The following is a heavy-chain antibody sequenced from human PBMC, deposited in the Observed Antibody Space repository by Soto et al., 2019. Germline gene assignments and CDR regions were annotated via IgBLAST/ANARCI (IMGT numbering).Heavy chain of an antibody. J-gene: IGHJ6*02. CDR2: IFSNDEK. CDR1: GFSLSNARMG. V-gene: IGHV2-26*01. Sequence: QVTLKESGPVLVKPTETLTLTCTVSGFSLSNARMGVSWIRQPPGKALEWLAHIFSNDEKSYSTSLKSRLTTSKNTSKSQVVLTMTNMDPVYTATYYCARIWPDLYYYGMDVWGQGTTVTVSS. CDR3: ARIWPDLYYYGMDV.